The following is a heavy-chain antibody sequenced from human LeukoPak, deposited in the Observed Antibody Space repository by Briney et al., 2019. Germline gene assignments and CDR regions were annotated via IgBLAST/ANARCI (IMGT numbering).Heavy chain of an antibody. CDR1: GYSFDNYW. V-gene: IGHV5-10-1*01. J-gene: IGHJ4*02. CDR3: ARHYYGSGSYSHFDY. D-gene: IGHD3-10*01. Sequence: GESLKISWKGSGYSFDNYWITWLRQMPGKGLEWMGKINLSDSYTNYSPSFQGHVTISSDKSISTAYLQWSSLKASDSAMYYCARHYYGSGSYSHFDYWGQGTLVTVSS. CDR2: INLSDSYT.